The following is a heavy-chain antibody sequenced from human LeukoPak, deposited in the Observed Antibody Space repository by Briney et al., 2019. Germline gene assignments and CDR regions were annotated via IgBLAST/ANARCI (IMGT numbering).Heavy chain of an antibody. Sequence: QSGGSLRLSCAASGFSFSTYDMHWVRQAPGKGLEWVAVISSDGSSIWYADSVKGRFTISRDNSKNTVSLQMNSLRAEDTAVYYCARDAHAFNMWGQGTMVTVSS. V-gene: IGHV3-30-3*01. CDR1: GFSFSTYD. J-gene: IGHJ3*02. CDR3: ARDAHAFNM. CDR2: ISSDGSSI.